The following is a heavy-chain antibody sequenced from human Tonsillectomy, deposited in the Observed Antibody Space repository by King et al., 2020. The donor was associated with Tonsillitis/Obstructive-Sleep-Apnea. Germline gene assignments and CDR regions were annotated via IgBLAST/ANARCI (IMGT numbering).Heavy chain of an antibody. D-gene: IGHD2-2*01. CDR3: AKWSGYCSTTTCYQANDY. V-gene: IGHV3-23*04. Sequence: VQLVESGGGLVQPGGSLRLSCAASGFTFSDYGMSWVRQAPGKGLEWVSGISDSGGNTYYADSGKGRFTISRDNSKNTLYLQMNSLRDEDTAVYYCAKWSGYCSTTTCYQANDYWGQGTLVTVSS. J-gene: IGHJ4*02. CDR2: ISDSGGNT. CDR1: GFTFSDYG.